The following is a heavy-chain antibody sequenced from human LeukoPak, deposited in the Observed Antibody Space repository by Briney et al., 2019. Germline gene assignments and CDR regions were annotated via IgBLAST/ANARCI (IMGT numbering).Heavy chain of an antibody. CDR2: SSTYNGNT. CDR3: ARVEGGGRRGYWFDP. D-gene: IGHD3-16*01. J-gene: IGHJ5*02. CDR1: GYIFTSYG. V-gene: IGHV1-18*01. Sequence: ASVKVSCKTSGYIFTSYGISCVRQAPGLGLEWMGWSSTYNGNTNYAQKFQGRVTMTTDTSTSTAYMELRSLTSDDTAVYYCARVEGGGRRGYWFDPWGQGTLVTVSS.